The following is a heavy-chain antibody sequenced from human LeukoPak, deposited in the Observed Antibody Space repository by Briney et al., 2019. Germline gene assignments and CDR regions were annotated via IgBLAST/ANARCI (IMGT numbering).Heavy chain of an antibody. D-gene: IGHD2-2*02. CDR1: GGSISSGDYY. CDR3: ASLFDCSSTSCYTGYSDY. CDR2: IYYSGST. J-gene: IGHJ4*02. Sequence: SETLSLTCTVSGGSISSGDYYWRWIRQPPGTGLEWIGYIYYSGSTYYNPSLKSRVTISVDTSKNQFSLKLSSVTAADTAVYYCASLFDCSSTSCYTGYSDYWGQGTLVTVSS. V-gene: IGHV4-30-4*08.